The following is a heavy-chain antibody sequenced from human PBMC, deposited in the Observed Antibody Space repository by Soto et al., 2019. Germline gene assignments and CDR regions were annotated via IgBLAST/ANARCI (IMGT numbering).Heavy chain of an antibody. J-gene: IGHJ6*02. V-gene: IGHV1-18*01. D-gene: IGHD6-19*01. Sequence: QVQLVQSGAEVKKPGASVKVSCKASGYTFTSYGISWVRQAPGQGLEWMGWISAYNGNTNYAQKLXXXVTRTTATPTXXAXMXXRSLRSDDTAVYYCARVPASGWYSMVFDYYYGMDVWGQGTTVTVSS. CDR1: GYTFTSYG. CDR2: ISAYNGNT. CDR3: ARVPASGWYSMVFDYYYGMDV.